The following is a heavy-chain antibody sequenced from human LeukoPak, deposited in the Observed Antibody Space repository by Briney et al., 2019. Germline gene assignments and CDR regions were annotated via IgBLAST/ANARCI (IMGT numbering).Heavy chain of an antibody. CDR1: GGTFSSYA. CDR2: IIPIFGTA. D-gene: IGHD3-22*01. Sequence: GASVKVSCKASGGTFSSYAISWVRQAPGQGLEWMGGIIPIFGTANYAQKFQGRVTITTDESTSTAYMELSSLRPEDTAVYYCARDGYYYDSSGYYTPYYFDYWGQGTLVTVSS. CDR3: ARDGYYYDSSGYYTPYYFDY. J-gene: IGHJ4*02. V-gene: IGHV1-69*05.